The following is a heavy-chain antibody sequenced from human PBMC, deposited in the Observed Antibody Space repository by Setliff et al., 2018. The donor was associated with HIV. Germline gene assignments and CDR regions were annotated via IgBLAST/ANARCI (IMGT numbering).Heavy chain of an antibody. CDR3: ARRIDNSGSFPDKNWFDT. CDR1: GGSISSYY. D-gene: IGHD3-10*01. V-gene: IGHV4-4*07. J-gene: IGHJ5*02. CDR2: IYTSGST. Sequence: PSETLSLTCTVSGGSISSYYWSWIRQPAGKGLEWIGRIYTSGSTIYNPSLKSRVTISLDTSKNQFSLKLTSVTAADTAVYYCARRIDNSGSFPDKNWFDTWGQGSLVTVSS.